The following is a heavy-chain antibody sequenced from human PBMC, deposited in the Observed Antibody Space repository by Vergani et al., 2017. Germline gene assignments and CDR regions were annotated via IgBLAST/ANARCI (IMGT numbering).Heavy chain of an antibody. CDR1: GGSFNDYW. D-gene: IGHD2-8*01. CDR3: AREGYCTNGVCFTLFDV. V-gene: IGHV4-34*01. Sequence: QVQLHQWGAGLLKPSETLSLTCAIYGGSFNDYWWTWIRQPPGKGLEWIGEIRHDGITHYSPSLKSRVTISIDTSTHQFSLNLRSVTAADTAVYYCAREGYCTNGVCFTLFDVWGQGALVTVSS. CDR2: IRHDGIT. J-gene: IGHJ4*02.